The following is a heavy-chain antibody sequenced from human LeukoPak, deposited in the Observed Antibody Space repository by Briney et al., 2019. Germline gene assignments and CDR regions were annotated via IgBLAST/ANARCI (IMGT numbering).Heavy chain of an antibody. D-gene: IGHD4-11*01. CDR1: GYTFTSYG. V-gene: IGHV1-18*01. J-gene: IGHJ5*02. CDR3: ARRIRTTVTDNWFDP. CDR2: ISAYNGNT. Sequence: GASVKVSCKASGYTFTSYGISWVRQAPGQGLKWMGWISAYNGNTNYAQKLQGRVTMTTDTSTSTAYMELRSLRSDDTAVYYCARRIRTTVTDNWFDPWGQGTLVTVSS.